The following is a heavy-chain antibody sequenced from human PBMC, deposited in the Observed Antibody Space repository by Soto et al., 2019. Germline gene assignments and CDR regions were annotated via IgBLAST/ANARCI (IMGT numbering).Heavy chain of an antibody. Sequence: GGSLRLSCAASGFTFSSYAMSWVRQAPGKGLEWVSAISGSGGSTYYADSVKGPFTISRDNSKNTLYLQMNSLRAEDTAVYYCAKDRSGWYISTFDYWGQGTLVTVSS. CDR1: GFTFSSYA. V-gene: IGHV3-23*01. CDR2: ISGSGGST. J-gene: IGHJ4*02. D-gene: IGHD6-19*01. CDR3: AKDRSGWYISTFDY.